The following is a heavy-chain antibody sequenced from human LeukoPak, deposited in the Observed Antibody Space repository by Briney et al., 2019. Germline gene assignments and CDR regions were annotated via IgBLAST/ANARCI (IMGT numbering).Heavy chain of an antibody. D-gene: IGHD1-14*01. Sequence: SETLSLTCAVYGGSFSGYYWSWIRQPPGKGLEWNGEINHSGSTNYNPSLRSRVTISVDTSKNQFSLKLSSVTAADTAVYYCARPETSSAPPGRYWGQGTLVTVSS. CDR3: ARPETSSAPPGRY. J-gene: IGHJ4*02. V-gene: IGHV4-34*01. CDR1: GGSFSGYY. CDR2: INHSGST.